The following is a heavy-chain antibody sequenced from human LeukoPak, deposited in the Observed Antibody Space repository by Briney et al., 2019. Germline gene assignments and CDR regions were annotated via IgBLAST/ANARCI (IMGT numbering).Heavy chain of an antibody. D-gene: IGHD2-2*01. Sequence: SETLSLTCGVYGKSFSGYYWSWIRQPPGKGLEWIGSIYYGGSTYYNPSLKSRVTISVDTSKNQFSLKLSSVTAADTAVYYCARDGGSSFRYFDYWGQGTLVTVSS. CDR2: IYYGGST. J-gene: IGHJ4*02. CDR1: GKSFSGYY. CDR3: ARDGGSSFRYFDY. V-gene: IGHV4-34*01.